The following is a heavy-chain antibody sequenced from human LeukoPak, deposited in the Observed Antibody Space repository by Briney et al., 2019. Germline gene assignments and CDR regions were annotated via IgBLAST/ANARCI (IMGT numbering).Heavy chain of an antibody. CDR2: IYYSGST. J-gene: IGHJ5*02. V-gene: IGHV4-59*12. Sequence: PSETLSLTCTVSGGSISSYYWSWIRQPPGKGLEWIGYIYYSGSTNYNPSLKSRVTISVDTSKNQFSLKLSSVTAADTAVYYCARLRPSTYYYGSGRANWFDPWGQGTLVTVSS. D-gene: IGHD3-10*01. CDR1: GGSISSYY. CDR3: ARLRPSTYYYGSGRANWFDP.